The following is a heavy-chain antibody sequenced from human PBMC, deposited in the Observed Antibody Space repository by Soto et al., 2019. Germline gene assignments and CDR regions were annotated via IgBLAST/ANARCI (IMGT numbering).Heavy chain of an antibody. CDR3: ARERYQVISDGMDV. D-gene: IGHD2-2*01. V-gene: IGHV1-2*02. CDR2: INPETGGT. CDR1: GYTFTGYY. J-gene: IGHJ6*02. Sequence: QVQLVQSGADVKTPGASVRVSCKASGYTFTGYYVHWVREAPGQGLEWMGWINPETGGTSYAQKFQGRVTLSRDTSINTAYLELSRLRLDDAAVYFCARERYQVISDGMDVWGQGTTVTVSS.